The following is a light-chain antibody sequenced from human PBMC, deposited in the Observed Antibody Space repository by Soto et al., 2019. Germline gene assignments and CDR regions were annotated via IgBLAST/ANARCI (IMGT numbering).Light chain of an antibody. Sequence: VLIQSPVSLPVTLGQPASISCRSSQSLVHSDGNTYLGWYQQKPGQPPKLLINWASTRESGVPDRFSGSGSGTDFTLTINSLQAEDVAVYYCQQYDISPLTFGGGTKVDIK. CDR1: QSLVHSDGNTY. CDR2: WAS. J-gene: IGKJ4*01. V-gene: IGKV4-1*01. CDR3: QQYDISPLT.